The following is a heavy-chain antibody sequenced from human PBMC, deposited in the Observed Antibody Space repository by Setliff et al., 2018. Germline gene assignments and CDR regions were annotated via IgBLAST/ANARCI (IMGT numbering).Heavy chain of an antibody. CDR3: ARMSGFQYMDV. CDR2: IYYSGST. D-gene: IGHD3-3*01. J-gene: IGHJ6*03. Sequence: PSETLSLTCGVSGGGGSFSAYYWSWIRQPPGKGLEWIGYIYYSGSTNYNPSLKSRVTMSVDTSKNQLSLTLSSVTAADTAVYYCARMSGFQYMDVWGKGTTVTVSS. CDR1: GGGGSFSAYY. V-gene: IGHV4-34*11.